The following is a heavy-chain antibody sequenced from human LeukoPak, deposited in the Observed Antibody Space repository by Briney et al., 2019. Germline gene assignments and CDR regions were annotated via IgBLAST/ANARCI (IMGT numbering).Heavy chain of an antibody. CDR2: INHSGST. J-gene: IGHJ4*02. V-gene: IGHV4-34*01. CDR1: GGSFSGYY. CDR3: ARGLYYYGSGSYSPMYYFDY. Sequence: KTSETLSLTCAVYGGSFSGYYWSWIRQPPGKGLEWIGEINHSGSTNYNPSLKSRVTISVDTSKNQFSLKLSSVTAADTAVYYCARGLYYYGSGSYSPMYYFDYWGQGTLVTVSS. D-gene: IGHD3-10*01.